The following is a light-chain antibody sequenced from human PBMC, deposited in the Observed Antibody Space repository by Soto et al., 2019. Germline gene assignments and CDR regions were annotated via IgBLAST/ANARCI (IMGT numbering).Light chain of an antibody. V-gene: IGLV1-44*01. CDR1: SSNIGSNT. CDR3: ASWDDSLKGVV. CDR2: GDN. J-gene: IGLJ2*01. Sequence: QSVLTQTPSTSGTPGQRVTISCSGSSSNIGSNTVKWYQQVTGTAPKLLIFGDNLRPSGVPDRISGSKSATSAALAISGLQSEDEADYYCASWDDSLKGVVFGGGTKLTVL.